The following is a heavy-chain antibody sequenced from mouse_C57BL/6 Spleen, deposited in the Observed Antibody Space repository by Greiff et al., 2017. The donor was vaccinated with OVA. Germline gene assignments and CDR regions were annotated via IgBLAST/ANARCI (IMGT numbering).Heavy chain of an antibody. D-gene: IGHD1-1*01. CDR1: GYTFTSYW. J-gene: IGHJ1*03. V-gene: IGHV1-55*01. CDR2: IYPGSGST. Sequence: VKLQQPGAELVKPGASVKMSCKASGYTFTSYWITWVKQRPGQGLEWIGDIYPGSGSTNYNEKFKSKATLTVDTSSSTAYMQLSSLTSEDSAVYYCSYYYGSSYDWYFDVWGTGTTVTVSS. CDR3: SYYYGSSYDWYFDV.